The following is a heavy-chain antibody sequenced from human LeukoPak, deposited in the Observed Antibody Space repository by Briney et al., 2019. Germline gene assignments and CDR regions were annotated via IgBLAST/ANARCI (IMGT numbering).Heavy chain of an antibody. J-gene: IGHJ3*02. CDR2: IRYDGSNK. Sequence: PGGSLRLSCAASGFTFSSYGMHWVRQAPGKGLEWVAFIRYDGSNKYYADSVKGRFTISRDNSKNTLYLQMNSLRAEDTAVYYCAKFYNYYDSSGGHDAFDSWGQGTMVTVSS. D-gene: IGHD3-22*01. CDR3: AKFYNYYDSSGGHDAFDS. V-gene: IGHV3-30*02. CDR1: GFTFSSYG.